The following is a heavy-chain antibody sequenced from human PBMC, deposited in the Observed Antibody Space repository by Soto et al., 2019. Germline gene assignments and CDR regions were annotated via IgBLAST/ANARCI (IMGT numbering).Heavy chain of an antibody. CDR3: TTRYGQWFDYYGMDV. V-gene: IGHV3-15*07. J-gene: IGHJ6*02. CDR1: GFTFSNAW. Sequence: GGSLRLSCAASGFTFSNAWMNWVRQGPGKGLEWVGRIKSKTDGGTTDYAAPVKGRFTISRDDSKNTLYLQMNSLKTEDTAVYYCTTRYGQWFDYYGMDVWGQGTTVTVSS. CDR2: IKSKTDGGTT. D-gene: IGHD3-22*01.